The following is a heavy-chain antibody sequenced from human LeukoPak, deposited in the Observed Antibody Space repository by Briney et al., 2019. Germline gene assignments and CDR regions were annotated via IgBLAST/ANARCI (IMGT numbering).Heavy chain of an antibody. D-gene: IGHD1-26*01. CDR1: GYTFTSYY. Sequence: ASVKVSCKASGYTFTSYYMHWVRQAPGQGLEWMGIINPSGGSTSYAQKFQGRVTMTRDTSTSTVYMELSSLRSEDTAVYYCARETPSYSGSLRRFDYWGQGTLVAVSS. CDR3: ARETPSYSGSLRRFDY. J-gene: IGHJ4*02. CDR2: INPSGGST. V-gene: IGHV1-46*01.